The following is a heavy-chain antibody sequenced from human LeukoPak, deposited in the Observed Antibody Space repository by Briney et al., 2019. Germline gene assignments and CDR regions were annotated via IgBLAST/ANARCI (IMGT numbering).Heavy chain of an antibody. Sequence: GGSLRLSCAASGFTFSSYSMTWVRQAPGKELEWLSSFTSRSRNIYYADSVKGRFTISRDNSKNTLYLQMNSLRAEDTAVYYCARDPYSSGWYAPWWGQGTLVTVSS. J-gene: IGHJ4*02. CDR2: FTSRSRNI. V-gene: IGHV3-21*04. D-gene: IGHD6-19*01. CDR3: ARDPYSSGWYAPW. CDR1: GFTFSSYS.